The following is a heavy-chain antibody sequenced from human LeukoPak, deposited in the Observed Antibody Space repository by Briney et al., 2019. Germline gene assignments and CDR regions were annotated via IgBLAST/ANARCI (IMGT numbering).Heavy chain of an antibody. CDR3: ARGRRDGYSGPWYFDL. CDR1: VGSFSGYY. CDR2: INHSGST. J-gene: IGHJ2*01. V-gene: IGHV4-34*01. D-gene: IGHD5-24*01. Sequence: SETLSLTCAVFVGSFSGYYWTWIRQPPGKGLEWTGEINHSGSTNYNPSLKSRVTISVDTSKNQFSLKLSSVTAADTAVYYCARGRRDGYSGPWYFDLWGRGTLVTVSS.